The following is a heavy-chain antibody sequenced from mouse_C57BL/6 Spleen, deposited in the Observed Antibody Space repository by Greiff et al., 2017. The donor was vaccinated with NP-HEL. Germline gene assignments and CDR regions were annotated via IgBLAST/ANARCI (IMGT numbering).Heavy chain of an antibody. CDR2: IDPSDSET. V-gene: IGHV1-52*01. CDR3: AREVYGAMDY. CDR1: GYTFTSYW. Sequence: QVQLQQPGAELVRPGSSVKLSCKASGYTFTSYWMHWVKQRPIQGLEWIGNIDPSDSETHYNQKFKDKATLTVDKSSSTAYMQLSSLTSEDSAVYYCAREVYGAMDYWGQGTSVTVSS. D-gene: IGHD1-1*01. J-gene: IGHJ4*01.